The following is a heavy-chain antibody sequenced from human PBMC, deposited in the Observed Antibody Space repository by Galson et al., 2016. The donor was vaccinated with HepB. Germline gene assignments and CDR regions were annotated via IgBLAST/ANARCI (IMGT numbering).Heavy chain of an antibody. CDR2: ISRSSGSI. D-gene: IGHD2/OR15-2a*01. Sequence: SLRLSCAASGFTFSSHSMNWVRQAPGKGLEWVSSISRSSGSIYYADSVKGRFTISRDNAKNSLYLQMNRLRAEDTAVYYRAKGRSMTSNYWGQGTLVTVSS. CDR1: GFTFSSHS. CDR3: AKGRSMTSNY. V-gene: IGHV3-21*01. J-gene: IGHJ4*02.